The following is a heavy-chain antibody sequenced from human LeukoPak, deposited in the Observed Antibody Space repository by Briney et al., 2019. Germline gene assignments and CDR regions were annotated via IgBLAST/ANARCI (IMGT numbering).Heavy chain of an antibody. CDR3: ARVGGDQVGY. J-gene: IGHJ4*02. Sequence: GGSLRLSCAASGFTFSTYAMTWVRQAPGRGLEWVSTIRGSGGSTYYADSVKGRFTISRDISKNTVYLQMNSLRAEDTAVYYCARVGGDQVGYWGQGTLVTVSS. CDR2: IRGSGGST. V-gene: IGHV3-23*01. CDR1: GFTFSTYA. D-gene: IGHD4-17*01.